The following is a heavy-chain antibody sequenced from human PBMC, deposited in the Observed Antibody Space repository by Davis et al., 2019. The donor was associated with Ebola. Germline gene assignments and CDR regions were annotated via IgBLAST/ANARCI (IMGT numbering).Heavy chain of an antibody. CDR1: GFTFSSSD. CDR3: AREYSSSGY. J-gene: IGHJ4*02. D-gene: IGHD3-22*01. CDR2: ISGSGGTT. Sequence: GESLKISCVASGFTFSSSDMSWVRQAPGKGLEWVSAISGSGGTTYYADAVKGRFTISRDNSKNTLYLQMNSVRDEDTATYYCAREYSSSGYWGQGTLVIVSP. V-gene: IGHV3-23*01.